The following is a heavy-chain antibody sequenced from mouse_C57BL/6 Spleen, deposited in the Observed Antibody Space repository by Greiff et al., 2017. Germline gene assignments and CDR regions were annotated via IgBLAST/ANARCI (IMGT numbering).Heavy chain of an antibody. V-gene: IGHV1-54*01. CDR1: GYAFTNYL. CDR3: ARRVLRDYFDY. CDR2: INPGSGGT. Sequence: VQLQQSGAELVRPGTSVKVSCKASGYAFTNYLIEWVKQRPGQGLEWIGVINPGSGGTNYNEKFKGKATLTADKSSSTAYMQLSSLTSEDSAVYFCARRVLRDYFDYWGQGTTLTVSS. D-gene: IGHD1-1*01. J-gene: IGHJ2*01.